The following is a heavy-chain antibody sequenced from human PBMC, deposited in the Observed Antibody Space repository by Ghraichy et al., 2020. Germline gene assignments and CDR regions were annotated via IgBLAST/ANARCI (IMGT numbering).Heavy chain of an antibody. Sequence: LSLTCAASGFSVSSNDMNWVRQAPGKGLEWVSLIYSSGTTHYADSVKGRFTISRDNAKSTVYLQMDSLRDDDTAVYYCARDVAYSFHHWGQGTLVTVSS. CDR3: ARDVAYSFHH. D-gene: IGHD2-15*01. V-gene: IGHV3-53*01. CDR2: IYSSGTT. J-gene: IGHJ1*01. CDR1: GFSVSSND.